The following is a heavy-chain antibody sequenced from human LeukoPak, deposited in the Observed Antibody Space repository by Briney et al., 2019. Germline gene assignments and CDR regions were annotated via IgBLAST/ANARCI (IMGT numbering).Heavy chain of an antibody. CDR3: AKDREVGASGWFDP. V-gene: IGHV3-23*01. CDR1: GFTFSGYA. Sequence: GGSLRLSCAASGFTFSGYAMSWVRQAPRKGLEWVSAISGSGGSTYYADSVKGRFTISRDNSKNTLYLQMNSLRAEDTAVYYCAKDREVGASGWFDPWGQGTLVTVSS. J-gene: IGHJ5*02. CDR2: ISGSGGST. D-gene: IGHD1-26*01.